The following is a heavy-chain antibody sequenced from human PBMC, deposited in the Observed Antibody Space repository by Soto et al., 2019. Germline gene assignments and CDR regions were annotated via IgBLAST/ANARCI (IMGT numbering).Heavy chain of an antibody. CDR1: GFAFSSYA. D-gene: IGHD3-10*01. CDR3: ARDSVGARVGELYWFDP. V-gene: IGHV3-30-3*01. Sequence: GWSLRLSCAASGFAFSSYAIHWVRQAPGKGLEWVAVISYDGINKYYAGSVRGRFTISRDNSKNTLYLQMNSLRVEDTAVYYCARDSVGARVGELYWFDPWGQGTLVTVS. CDR2: ISYDGINK. J-gene: IGHJ5*01.